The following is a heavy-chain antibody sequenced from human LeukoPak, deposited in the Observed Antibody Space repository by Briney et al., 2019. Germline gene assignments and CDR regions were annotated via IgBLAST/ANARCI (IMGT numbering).Heavy chain of an antibody. V-gene: IGHV3-21*01. Sequence: GGCLRLSCATSGFVFSSFSMNWVRQAPGKGLEWVSSISSSKTYIYYADSVKGRFTISRDNAKNSLYLQMNSLRVEDTAVYYCVRDLGFGELFDAFDIWGQGTMVTVSS. D-gene: IGHD3-10*01. CDR2: ISSSKTYI. CDR3: VRDLGFGELFDAFDI. J-gene: IGHJ3*02. CDR1: GFVFSSFS.